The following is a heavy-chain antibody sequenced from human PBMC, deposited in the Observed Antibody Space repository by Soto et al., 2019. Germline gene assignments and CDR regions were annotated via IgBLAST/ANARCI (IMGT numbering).Heavy chain of an antibody. CDR3: AGRIVPAAIRYYYYHGMDV. J-gene: IGHJ6*02. V-gene: IGHV4-34*01. D-gene: IGHD2-2*01. Sequence: PSETLSLTCAVYGGSFSGYYWSWIRQPPGKGLEWIGEINHSGSTNYNPSLKSRVTISVDTSKNQFSLKLSSVTAADTAVYYCAGRIVPAAIRYYYYHGMDVWGQGTTVTVSS. CDR2: INHSGST. CDR1: GGSFSGYY.